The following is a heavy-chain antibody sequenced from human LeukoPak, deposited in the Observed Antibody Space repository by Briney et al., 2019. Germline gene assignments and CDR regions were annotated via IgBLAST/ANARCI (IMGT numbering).Heavy chain of an antibody. V-gene: IGHV3-21*01. CDR2: ISSRSSYI. CDR3: ARQTGSGLFILP. CDR1: RFTFSSYS. Sequence: GGSLRLSCAASRFTFSSYSMNWVRQAPGKGLEWVSSISSRSSYIYYADSVKGRFTISRDNAKNSLYLQMNSLRAEDTAVYYCARQTGSGLFILPGGQGTLVTVYS. D-gene: IGHD3/OR15-3a*01. J-gene: IGHJ4*02.